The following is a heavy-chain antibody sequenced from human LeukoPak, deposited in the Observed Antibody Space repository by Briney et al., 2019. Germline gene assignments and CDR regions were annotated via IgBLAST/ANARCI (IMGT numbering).Heavy chain of an antibody. CDR3: ARYYLLGEPRPPLFVEDY. D-gene: IGHD3-10*01. Sequence: ASVKVSCKASGGTFSSYAISWVRQAPGQGLEWMGRIIPIFGTANYAQKFQGRVTITTDESTSTDYMELSSLRSEDTAVYYYARYYLLGEPRPPLFVEDYWGQGTLVTVSS. CDR1: GGTFSSYA. CDR2: IIPIFGTA. V-gene: IGHV1-69*05. J-gene: IGHJ4*02.